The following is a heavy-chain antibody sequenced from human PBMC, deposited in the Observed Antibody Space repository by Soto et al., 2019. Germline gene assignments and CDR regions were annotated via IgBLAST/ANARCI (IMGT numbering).Heavy chain of an antibody. J-gene: IGHJ4*02. Sequence: QVQLVQSGAEVKKPGSSVKVSCKASGGTFSSYAISWVRQAPGQGLEWMGGIIPILGTTNYAQKFQGRVTITADESTSTAYMELSSLRSEDTAIYYCARDALRIQLWHHFDYWGQGTLVTVSS. CDR3: ARDALRIQLWHHFDY. CDR1: GGTFSSYA. D-gene: IGHD5-18*01. V-gene: IGHV1-69*01. CDR2: IIPILGTT.